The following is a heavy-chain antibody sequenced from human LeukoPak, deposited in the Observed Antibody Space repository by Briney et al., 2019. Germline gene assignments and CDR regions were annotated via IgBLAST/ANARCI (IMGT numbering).Heavy chain of an antibody. J-gene: IGHJ1*01. CDR1: VGTFSSYA. D-gene: IGHD2-15*01. V-gene: IGHV1-69*04. CDR3: ARAGSDIVVVVAATPPAEYFQH. CDR2: IIPILGIA. Sequence: GASVKVSCKPSVGTFSSYAISWVRQAPGQGVEWMGRIIPILGIANYAQKFQGRVTITTDKSTSTAYMELSSQRSEDTAVYYCARAGSDIVVVVAATPPAEYFQHWGQGTLVTVSS.